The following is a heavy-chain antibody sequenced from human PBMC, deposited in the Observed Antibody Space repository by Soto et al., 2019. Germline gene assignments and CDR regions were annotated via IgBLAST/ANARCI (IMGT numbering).Heavy chain of an antibody. Sequence: GGSLRLSCAASGFTFSSYSMNWVRQAPGKGLEWVSSISSSSYIYYADSVKGRFTISRDNAKNSLYLQMNSLRAEDTAVYYCARAGYSSSWLYFDYWGQGTLVTVSA. CDR3: ARAGYSSSWLYFDY. V-gene: IGHV3-21*01. CDR1: GFTFSSYS. D-gene: IGHD6-13*01. J-gene: IGHJ4*02. CDR2: ISSSSYI.